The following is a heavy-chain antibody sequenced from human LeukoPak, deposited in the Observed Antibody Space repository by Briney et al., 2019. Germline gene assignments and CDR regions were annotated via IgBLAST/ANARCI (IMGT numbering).Heavy chain of an antibody. D-gene: IGHD1-26*01. CDR2: IYHGDSDT. CDR1: GYRFTSYW. Sequence: KPGESLKISCKGFGYRFTSYWIGWVRHMPGKGLEWMGIIYHGDSDTRYSPSFQGQVTISADKSISTAYLQWSSLKASDTAMYYCARHMSGSYSYYYYYMDVWGKGTTVTVSS. V-gene: IGHV5-51*01. CDR3: ARHMSGSYSYYYYYMDV. J-gene: IGHJ6*03.